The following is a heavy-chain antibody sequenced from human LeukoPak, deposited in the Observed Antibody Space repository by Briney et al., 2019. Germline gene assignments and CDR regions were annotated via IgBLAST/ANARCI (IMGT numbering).Heavy chain of an antibody. CDR3: ARSKDILTGYCFDY. CDR1: GGSISSYY. CDR2: IYYSGST. J-gene: IGHJ4*02. Sequence: AETLSLTCTVSGGSISSYYWSWIRQPPGKGLEWIGYIYYSGSTKYNPSLKSRVTISVDTSKKQFSLKLSSVTAADTAVYYCARSKDILTGYCFDYWGQGTLVTVSS. V-gene: IGHV4-59*01. D-gene: IGHD3-9*01.